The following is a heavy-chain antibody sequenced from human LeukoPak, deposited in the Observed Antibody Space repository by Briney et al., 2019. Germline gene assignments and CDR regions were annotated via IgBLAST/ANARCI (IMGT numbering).Heavy chain of an antibody. V-gene: IGHV3-23*01. CDR1: GFTFASYG. Sequence: QSGGSLRLSCAASGFTFASYGMSWVRQAPGKGQEWVSFITTNGGRTSYADSVEGRFTISRDNPRNTLYMQMNSLRDEDTAVYYCAIMHGYYDGTGYWVQWGQGTLVTVSS. J-gene: IGHJ1*01. CDR3: AIMHGYYDGTGYWVQ. CDR2: ITTNGGRT. D-gene: IGHD3-22*01.